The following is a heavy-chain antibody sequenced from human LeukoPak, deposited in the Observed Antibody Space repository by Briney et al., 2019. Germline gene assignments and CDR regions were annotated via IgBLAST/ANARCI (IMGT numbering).Heavy chain of an antibody. Sequence: GGSLRLSCTVSGFTLSSYEMTWFRQAPGKGLEWVSSIGYGGSDTHYADSVKGRFTISRDNAKNSLYLQMNSLRAEDTAVYYCARDTVAAAGNPVWFDPWGQGTLVTVSS. V-gene: IGHV3-21*01. CDR2: IGYGGSDT. D-gene: IGHD6-13*01. J-gene: IGHJ5*02. CDR3: ARDTVAAAGNPVWFDP. CDR1: GFTLSSYE.